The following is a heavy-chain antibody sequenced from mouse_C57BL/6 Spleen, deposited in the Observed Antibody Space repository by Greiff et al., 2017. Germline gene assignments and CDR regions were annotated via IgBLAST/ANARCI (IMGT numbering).Heavy chain of an antibody. J-gene: IGHJ3*01. V-gene: IGHV1-82*01. CDR2: LYPGDGDT. CDR3: AQSTAGFAY. Sequence: QVHVKQSGPELVKPGASVKISCKASGYAFSSSWMNWVKQRPGKGLEWLGRLYPGDGDTNYNGKFKGKATLTADKSSSTAYMQLSSLTSEDSAVYFCAQSTAGFAYWGQGTLVTVSA. CDR1: GYAFSSSW.